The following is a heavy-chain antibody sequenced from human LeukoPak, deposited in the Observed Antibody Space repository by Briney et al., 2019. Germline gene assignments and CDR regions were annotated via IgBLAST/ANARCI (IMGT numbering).Heavy chain of an antibody. CDR1: GGSIGSYY. CDR3: ARASRGHDY. CDR2: FYYSGST. Sequence: SETLSLTCTVSGGSIGSYYWSWIRQPPGKGLEWIGYFYYSGSTNYNPSLKSRVTISLGESKNQFSLRLTSVTAADTAVYYCARASRGHDYWGQGTLVTVSS. J-gene: IGHJ4*02. V-gene: IGHV4-59*01. D-gene: IGHD3-10*01.